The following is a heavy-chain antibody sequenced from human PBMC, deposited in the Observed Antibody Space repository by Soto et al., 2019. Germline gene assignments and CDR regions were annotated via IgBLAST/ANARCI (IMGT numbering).Heavy chain of an antibody. CDR3: ARVNSYYYGSGSYPYYFDY. J-gene: IGHJ4*02. D-gene: IGHD3-10*01. V-gene: IGHV3-7*01. CDR2: IKQDGSEK. CDR1: GFTFSSYW. Sequence: EVQLVESGGGLVQPGGSLRLSCAASGFTFSSYWMSWVRQAPGKGLEWVANIKQDGSEKYYVDSVKGRFTISRDNAKNSLYLQMTSLRAEDTAVYYCARVNSYYYGSGSYPYYFDYWGQGTLVTVSS.